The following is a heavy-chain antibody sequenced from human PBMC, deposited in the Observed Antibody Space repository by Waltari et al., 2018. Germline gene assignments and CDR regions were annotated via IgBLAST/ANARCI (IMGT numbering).Heavy chain of an antibody. Sequence: EVQLVQSGAEVKKPGESLKISCKGSGYSFNSYWIGWVRQMPGKGLEWMGIIYPGDSDTRYSPSFQGQVTISADKSISTAYLQWSSLKASDTAMYYCARQPPPYYYDSNLFDYWGQGTLVTVSS. CDR2: IYPGDSDT. V-gene: IGHV5-51*01. J-gene: IGHJ4*02. D-gene: IGHD3-22*01. CDR3: ARQPPPYYYDSNLFDY. CDR1: GYSFNSYW.